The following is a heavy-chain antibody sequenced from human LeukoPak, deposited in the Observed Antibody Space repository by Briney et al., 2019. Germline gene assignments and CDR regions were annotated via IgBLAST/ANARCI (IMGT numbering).Heavy chain of an antibody. D-gene: IGHD6-13*01. CDR3: AKAASSSWPSYYYGMDV. Sequence: GGSRRLSCAASGFIFSSYSMSWVRQAPGKGLEWVSVITGSGGNTYYADSVKGRFTISKDNSKNTVYLQMSSLRVDDTAVYYCAKAASSSWPSYYYGMDVWGQGTTVTVSS. CDR1: GFIFSSYS. J-gene: IGHJ6*02. V-gene: IGHV3-23*01. CDR2: ITGSGGNT.